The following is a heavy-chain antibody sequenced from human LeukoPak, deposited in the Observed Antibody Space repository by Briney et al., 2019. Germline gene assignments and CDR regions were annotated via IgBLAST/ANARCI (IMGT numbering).Heavy chain of an antibody. J-gene: IGHJ4*02. CDR2: IYYSGST. Sequence: PSETLSLTCTVSGGSISSYYWSWIRQPPGKGLERIGYIYYSGSTNYNPSLKSRVTISVDTSKNQFSLKLSSVTAADTAVYYCARDESDYYDSSGYFDYWGQGTLVTVSS. V-gene: IGHV4-59*01. CDR1: GGSISSYY. CDR3: ARDESDYYDSSGYFDY. D-gene: IGHD3-22*01.